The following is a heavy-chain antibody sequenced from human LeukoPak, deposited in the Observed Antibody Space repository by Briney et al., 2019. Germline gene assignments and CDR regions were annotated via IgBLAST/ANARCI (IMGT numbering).Heavy chain of an antibody. CDR1: GFTFSSYS. CDR3: ARLGPYDDFWSGYDWFDP. V-gene: IGHV3-48*04. D-gene: IGHD3-3*01. CDR2: ISSSSSTI. Sequence: PGGSLRLSCAASGFTFSSYSMNWVRQAPGKGLEWGSYISSSSSTIYYADSVKGRFTISRDNAKNSLYLQMNSLRAEDTAVYYCARLGPYDDFWSGYDWFDPWGQGTLVTVSS. J-gene: IGHJ5*02.